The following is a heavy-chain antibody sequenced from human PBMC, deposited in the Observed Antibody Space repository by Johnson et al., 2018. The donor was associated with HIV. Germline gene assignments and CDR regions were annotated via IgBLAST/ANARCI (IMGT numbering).Heavy chain of an antibody. V-gene: IGHV3-74*01. D-gene: IGHD5-12*01. CDR3: AKDRILSGYGPGAFDI. CDR1: GFTFSNAW. Sequence: VQLVESGGGVVQPGGSLRLSCAASGFTFSNAWMSWVRQAPGKGLVWVSRINSDGSSTSYADSVKGRFTISRDNSKNTLYLQMNSLRAEDTAVYYCAKDRILSGYGPGAFDIWGQGTMVTVSS. J-gene: IGHJ3*02. CDR2: INSDGSST.